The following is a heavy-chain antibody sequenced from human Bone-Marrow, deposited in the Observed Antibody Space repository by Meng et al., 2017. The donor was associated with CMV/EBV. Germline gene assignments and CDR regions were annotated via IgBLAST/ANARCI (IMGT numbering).Heavy chain of an antibody. CDR2: INPNSGGT. CDR3: ARDFGSGWYYFDY. D-gene: IGHD6-19*01. J-gene: IGHJ4*02. V-gene: IGHV1-2*02. CDR1: GYTFNGYY. Sequence: ASVKVSCLASGYTFNGYYMHWVRQAPGQGLEWMGWINPNSGGTNYAQKFQGRVTMTRDTSISTAYMELGRLRSDDTAVYYCARDFGSGWYYFDYWGQGTLVTVSS.